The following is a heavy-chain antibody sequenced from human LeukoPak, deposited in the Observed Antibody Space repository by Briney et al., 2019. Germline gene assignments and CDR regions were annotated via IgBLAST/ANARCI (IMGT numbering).Heavy chain of an antibody. CDR2: IYDSGRS. V-gene: IGHV4-59*08. D-gene: IGHD4-17*01. CDR3: ASTTGDY. J-gene: IGHJ4*02. Sequence: SETLSLTCTVSGGSISSNYWSWIRQPPGKGLEWIGYIYDSGRSNYNPSLKSRVTISVDTSKNQFSLKLSSVTAADTAVYYCASTTGDYWGQGTLFTVSS. CDR1: GGSISSNY.